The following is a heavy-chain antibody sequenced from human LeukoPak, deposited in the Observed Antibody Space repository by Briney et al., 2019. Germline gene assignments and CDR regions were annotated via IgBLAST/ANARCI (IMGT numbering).Heavy chain of an antibody. D-gene: IGHD3-9*01. Sequence: ASVKVSCKASGYTFTGYYIHWVRQAPGEGLEWMGWINPKSGDTNYAQKFQGRVTMTRDTSISTAYVELSRLRSDDTAVYYCARDSLLASYDILTGHYKIDYWGQGTLVTVSS. J-gene: IGHJ4*02. CDR2: INPKSGDT. CDR1: GYTFTGYY. CDR3: ARDSLLASYDILTGHYKIDY. V-gene: IGHV1-2*02.